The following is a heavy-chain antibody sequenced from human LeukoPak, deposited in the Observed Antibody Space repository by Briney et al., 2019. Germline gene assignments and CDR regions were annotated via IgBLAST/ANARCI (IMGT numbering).Heavy chain of an antibody. CDR2: VNHSGST. CDR1: GGSFSGYY. CDR3: ASITGTLNFDY. D-gene: IGHD1-7*01. V-gene: IGHV4-34*01. J-gene: IGHJ4*02. Sequence: PSETLSLTCAVYGGSFSGYYWSWIRQPPGKGLEWIGEVNHSGSTNYNPSLKSRVTISVDTSKNQFSLKLSSVTAADTAVYYCASITGTLNFDYWGQGTLVTVSS.